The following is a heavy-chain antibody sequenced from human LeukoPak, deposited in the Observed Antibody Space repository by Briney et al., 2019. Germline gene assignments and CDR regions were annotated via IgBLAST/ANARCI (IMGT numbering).Heavy chain of an antibody. J-gene: IGHJ4*02. Sequence: SETLSLTCTVSGGSISSSSYYWGWLRQPPGKGLEWIGSIYYSGSTYYDPSLKSRVTISVDTSKNQFSLKLSSVTAADTAVYYCASPGIAAASFDYWGQGTLVTVSS. D-gene: IGHD6-13*01. CDR2: IYYSGST. V-gene: IGHV4-39*01. CDR1: GGSISSSSYY. CDR3: ASPGIAAASFDY.